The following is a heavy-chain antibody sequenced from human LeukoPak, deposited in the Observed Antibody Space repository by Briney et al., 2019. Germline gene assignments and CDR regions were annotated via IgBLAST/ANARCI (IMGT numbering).Heavy chain of an antibody. CDR3: ARGDSSSCPPCFQH. V-gene: IGHV1-69*02. D-gene: IGHD6-13*01. CDR1: GGTFSSYT. Sequence: SVKVSCKASGGTFSSYTISWVRQAPGQGLEWMGRIIPILGIANYAQKFQGRAAITADKSTSTAYMELSSLRSEDTAVYYCARGDSSSCPPCFQHWGQGTLVTVSS. CDR2: IIPILGIA. J-gene: IGHJ1*01.